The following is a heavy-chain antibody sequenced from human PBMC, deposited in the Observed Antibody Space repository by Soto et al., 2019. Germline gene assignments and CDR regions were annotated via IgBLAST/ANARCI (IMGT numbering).Heavy chain of an antibody. CDR2: ISGSGGST. CDR3: AKGLRNYVDAFDI. V-gene: IGHV3-23*01. J-gene: IGHJ3*02. Sequence: VQLQESGPGLVKPSQTLSLTCTVSGGSISSGGYYWSWVRQAPGKGLEWVSAISGSGGSTYYADSVKGRFTISRDNSKNTLYLQMNSLRAEDTAVYYCAKGLRNYVDAFDIWGQGTMVTVSS. CDR1: GGSISSGGYY. D-gene: IGHD1-7*01.